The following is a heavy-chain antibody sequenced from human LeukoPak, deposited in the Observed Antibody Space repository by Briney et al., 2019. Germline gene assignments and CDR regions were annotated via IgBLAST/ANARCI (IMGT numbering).Heavy chain of an antibody. CDR2: IYYSGST. J-gene: IGHJ1*01. D-gene: IGHD2-15*01. CDR3: ALGYCGGGSCYAREYFQH. CDR1: GGSISSGGYY. V-gene: IGHV4-31*11. Sequence: SETLSLTCGVSGGSISSGGYYWTWIRQHPGKGLEWIGYIYYSGSTYYNPSLKSRVTISVDTSKNQFSLRLSSVTAAVTAVYYCALGYCGGGSCYAREYFQHWGQGTLVTVSS.